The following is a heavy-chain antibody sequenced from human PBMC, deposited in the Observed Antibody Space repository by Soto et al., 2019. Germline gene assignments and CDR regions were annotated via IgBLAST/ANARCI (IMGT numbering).Heavy chain of an antibody. V-gene: IGHV3-23*01. D-gene: IGHD6-19*01. J-gene: IGHJ4*02. CDR3: AKERSSGWSFDY. CDR2: ISGSGDST. CDR1: GFTFSSYS. Sequence: GGSLRLSCAASGFTFSSYSMNWVRQAPGKGLEWVSGISGSGDSTYYADSVKGRFTVSRDNSKNTLYLQMNSLRAEDTAVFYCAKERSSGWSFDYWGQGTLVTVSS.